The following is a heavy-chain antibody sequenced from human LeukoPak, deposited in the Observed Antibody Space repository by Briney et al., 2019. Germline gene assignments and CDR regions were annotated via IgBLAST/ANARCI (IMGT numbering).Heavy chain of an antibody. CDR2: IYYTGSI. CDR3: ARSYSGYDSYYYYYMDV. Sequence: SETLSLTCTVSGGSITSSSYYWGWIRQPPGKGLEWIGNIYYTGSIFYNPSLKSRVTISVDTSKNQFSLNLSSVTAADTAVYYCARSYSGYDSYYYYYMDVWGKGTTVTVSS. D-gene: IGHD5-12*01. V-gene: IGHV4-39*07. CDR1: GGSITSSSYY. J-gene: IGHJ6*03.